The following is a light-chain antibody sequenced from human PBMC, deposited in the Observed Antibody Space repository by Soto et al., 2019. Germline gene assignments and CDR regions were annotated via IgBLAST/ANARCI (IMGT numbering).Light chain of an antibody. CDR2: DAS. CDR3: QQYNNWPLG. J-gene: IGKJ4*01. CDR1: QSVNSD. Sequence: EIVMTQSPATLSVSPGERATLSCRASQSVNSDLAWYQQKPGQAPRLLLHDASTRATGIPVRFSGSGSGTEFTLTISSLQSEDFAIYYCQQYNNWPLGFGGGTKVEIK. V-gene: IGKV3-15*01.